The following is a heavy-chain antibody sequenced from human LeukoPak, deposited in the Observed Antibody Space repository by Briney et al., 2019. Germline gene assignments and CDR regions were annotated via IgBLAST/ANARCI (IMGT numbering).Heavy chain of an antibody. J-gene: IGHJ4*02. CDR1: GFTFDDYA. CDR3: AKAVTVGALDY. D-gene: IGHD1-26*01. CDR2: ISWNSGSI. V-gene: IGHV3-9*03. Sequence: GGSLRLSCAASGFTFDDYAMHWVRQAPGKGLEWVSGISWNSGSIGYADSVKGRFTISRDNAKNSLYLQMNSLRAEDMALYYCAKAVTVGALDYWGQGTLVTVSS.